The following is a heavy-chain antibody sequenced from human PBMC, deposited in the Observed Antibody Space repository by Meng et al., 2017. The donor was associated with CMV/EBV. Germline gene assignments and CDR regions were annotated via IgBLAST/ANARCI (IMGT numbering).Heavy chain of an antibody. CDR1: GGSISSRCFY. D-gene: IGHD3-10*01. J-gene: IGHJ4*02. CDR3: ASLAGDY. V-gene: IGHV4-39*07. CDR2: IYYSGST. Sequence: QLQLTEAGPGLVKPSGTLSLTCSVFGGSISSRCFYWGWIRQPPGKGLEWIGSIYYSGSTYYNPSLKSRVTISVDTSKNQFSLKLSSVTAADTAVYYCASLAGDYWGQGTLVTVS.